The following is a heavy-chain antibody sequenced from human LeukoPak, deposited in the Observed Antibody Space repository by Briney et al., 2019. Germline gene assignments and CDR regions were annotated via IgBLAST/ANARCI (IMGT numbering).Heavy chain of an antibody. J-gene: IGHJ5*02. CDR3: ARLYSSGWSDP. CDR1: GFTFSSYA. CDR2: FGAAGGGT. V-gene: IGHV3-23*01. Sequence: GGSLRLSCAASGFTFSSYALNWVRQAPGKGLEWVSSFGAAGGGTYYADSVQGRFTMSRDNSKNTLYLQMNSLRAEDTAIYFCARLYSSGWSDPWGQGTLVTVSS. D-gene: IGHD3-22*01.